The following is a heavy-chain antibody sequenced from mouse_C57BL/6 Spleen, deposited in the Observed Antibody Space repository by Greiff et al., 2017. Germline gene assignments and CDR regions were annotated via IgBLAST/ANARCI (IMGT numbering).Heavy chain of an antibody. V-gene: IGHV1-80*01. CDR2: IYPGDGDT. CDR1: GYAFSSYW. D-gene: IGHD2-1*01. CDR3: ARSYGNYDPYWYFDV. J-gene: IGHJ1*03. Sequence: QVQLQQSGAELVQPGASVKISCKASGYAFSSYWMNWVKQRPGKGLEWIGQIYPGDGDTNYNGKFQGKATLTADKSSSTAYMQLSSLTSEDAAVYFCARSYGNYDPYWYFDVWGTGTTVTVSS.